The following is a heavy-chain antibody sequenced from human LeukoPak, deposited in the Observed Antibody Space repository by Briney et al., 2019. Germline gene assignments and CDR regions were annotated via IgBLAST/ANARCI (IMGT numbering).Heavy chain of an antibody. Sequence: ASVKVSCKASGYTFTSYGISWVRQAPGQGLEWMGWISAYNGNTNYAQKFQGRVTMTRDTSISTAYMELSRLRSDDTAVYYCARGELELPVRYWGQGTLVTVSS. CDR1: GYTFTSYG. J-gene: IGHJ4*02. CDR2: ISAYNGNT. CDR3: ARGELELPVRY. V-gene: IGHV1-18*01. D-gene: IGHD1-26*01.